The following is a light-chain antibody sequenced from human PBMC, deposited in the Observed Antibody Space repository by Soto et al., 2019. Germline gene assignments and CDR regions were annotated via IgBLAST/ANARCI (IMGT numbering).Light chain of an antibody. CDR3: QSYDSSLSVG. J-gene: IGLJ2*01. V-gene: IGLV1-40*01. CDR2: GNS. CDR1: SSNIGAGYD. Sequence: QSVLTQPPSVSGAPGQRVTISGTGSSSNIGAGYDVHWYQQLPGTAPKLLIYGNSNRPSGVPDRFSGSKSCTPASLAITGLQGEDEAEYYCQSYDSSLSVGFGGGTKLTVL.